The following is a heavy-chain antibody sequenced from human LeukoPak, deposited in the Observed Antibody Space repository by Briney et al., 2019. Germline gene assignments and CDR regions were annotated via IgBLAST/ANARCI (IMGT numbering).Heavy chain of an antibody. CDR1: GGSISSYY. J-gene: IGHJ4*02. CDR3: AGTILTGTSYYFDY. Sequence: PSETLSVTCTVSGGSISSYYWSWIRQPPGRGLEWIGYIYYSGSTNYNPSLKSRVTIPVDTSKNQFSLKLSSVTAADTAVYYCAGTILTGTSYYFDYWGQGTLVTVSS. V-gene: IGHV4-59*01. CDR2: IYYSGST. D-gene: IGHD3-9*01.